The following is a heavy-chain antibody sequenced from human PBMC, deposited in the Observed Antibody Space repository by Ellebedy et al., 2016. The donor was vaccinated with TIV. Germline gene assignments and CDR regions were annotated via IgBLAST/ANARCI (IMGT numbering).Heavy chain of an antibody. CDR1: GFTFSSYW. CDR3: ARDAYFVLGY. CDR2: IKQDGSEK. Sequence: GESLKISCAASGFTFSSYWLTWVRLAPGKGLEWVANIKQDGSEKYSVDSVKGRFTISRDNAKNSLYLQMNSLRAEDTAVYYCARDAYFVLGYWGQGTLVTVSS. D-gene: IGHD2-21*01. V-gene: IGHV3-7*04. J-gene: IGHJ4*02.